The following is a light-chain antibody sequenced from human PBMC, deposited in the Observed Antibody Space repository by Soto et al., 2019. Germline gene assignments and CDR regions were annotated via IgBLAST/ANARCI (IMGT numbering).Light chain of an antibody. Sequence: IRMTQSPSSLSASTGDRVTITCRASQSISSYLNWYQQKPGKAPKLLIYAASSLQRGVPSRFSGSGSGTDFTLTISSLQPEDFATYYCQQSYSTPQTFGQGTKVDI. CDR2: AAS. J-gene: IGKJ1*01. V-gene: IGKV1-39*01. CDR3: QQSYSTPQT. CDR1: QSISSY.